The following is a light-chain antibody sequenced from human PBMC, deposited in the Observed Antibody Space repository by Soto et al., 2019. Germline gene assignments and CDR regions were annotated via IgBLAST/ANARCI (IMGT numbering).Light chain of an antibody. CDR3: SSYAGSSNV. CDR2: EVN. J-gene: IGLJ1*01. CDR1: SSDVGGYNY. V-gene: IGLV2-8*01. Sequence: QSALTKPPSASGSLVQSVAISCTGTSSDVGGYNYVSWYQQHPGKAPKLMIYEVNNRPSGVPDRFSGSKSGNTASLTVSGLQAEDEADYYCSSYAGSSNVFGTGTKLTVL.